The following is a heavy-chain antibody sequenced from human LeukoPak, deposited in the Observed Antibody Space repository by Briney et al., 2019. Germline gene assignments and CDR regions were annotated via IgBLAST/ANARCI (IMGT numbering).Heavy chain of an antibody. J-gene: IGHJ5*02. CDR2: IKSKNVGGTT. Sequence: PGGSLRLSCAASGFTFSNAWMSWVRQAPGKGLEWVGRIKSKNVGGTTDYAAPVKGRFTISRDDSKNTVYLQMNSLKIEDTAVYYCTSHAAFDPWGQGTLVTVSS. CDR1: GFTFSNAW. V-gene: IGHV3-15*01. CDR3: TSHAAFDP.